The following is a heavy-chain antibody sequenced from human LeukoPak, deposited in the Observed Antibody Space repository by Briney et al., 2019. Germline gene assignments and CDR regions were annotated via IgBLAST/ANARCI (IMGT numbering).Heavy chain of an antibody. CDR3: ARHLDYGDHQGAFDI. V-gene: IGHV4-59*08. CDR2: IYSSGRT. CDR1: GGSISSYS. J-gene: IGHJ3*02. D-gene: IGHD4-17*01. Sequence: SETLSLTCTVSGGSISSYSWSWLRQPPGKGLEWIGYIYSSGRTNHNPSLKSRVTISVSTSRNQFSLKLSSVTAADTAVYYCARHLDYGDHQGAFDIWGQGTMVTVSS.